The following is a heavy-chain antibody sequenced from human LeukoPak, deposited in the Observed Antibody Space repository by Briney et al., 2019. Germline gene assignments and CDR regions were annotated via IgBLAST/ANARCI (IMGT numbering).Heavy chain of an antibody. CDR2: IKQDGSEK. V-gene: IGHV3-7*01. D-gene: IGHD2-15*01. CDR3: ARALRWGSMPGYCSGGSCYAFDY. CDR1: GFTFSSYW. J-gene: IGHJ4*02. Sequence: PGGSLRLSCAASGFTFSSYWMSWVRQAPGKGLEWVANIKQDGSEKYYVDSVKGRFTISRDNAKNSLYLQMNSLRDEDTAVYYCARALRWGSMPGYCSGGSCYAFDYWGQGTLVTVSS.